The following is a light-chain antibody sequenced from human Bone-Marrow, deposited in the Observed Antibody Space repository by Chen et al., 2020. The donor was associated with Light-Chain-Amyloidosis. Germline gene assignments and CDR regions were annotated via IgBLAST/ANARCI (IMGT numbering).Light chain of an antibody. CDR2: AAS. Sequence: DIQLTQSPSFLSASVGDRVTITCRASQGISSYLAWYQQKPGKAPKLLIYAASNLQSGVPSRFSGSGSGTEFTLTISSLQPEDFATYYCQQFNSYRFTFGPGTKVAIK. V-gene: IGKV1-9*01. J-gene: IGKJ3*01. CDR1: QGISSY. CDR3: QQFNSYRFT.